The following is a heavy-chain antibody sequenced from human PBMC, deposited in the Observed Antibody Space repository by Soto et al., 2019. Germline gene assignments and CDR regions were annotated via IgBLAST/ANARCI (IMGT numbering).Heavy chain of an antibody. J-gene: IGHJ6*02. Sequence: EASVKVSCKASGGTFSSYAISWVRQAPGQGLEWMGGIIPIFGTANYAQKFQGRVTITADKSTSTAYMELSSLRSEDTAVYYCARGTGLTNYYYYYGMDVWGQGTTVT. CDR3: ARGTGLTNYYYYYGMDV. CDR1: GGTFSSYA. V-gene: IGHV1-69*06. CDR2: IIPIFGTA. D-gene: IGHD1-1*01.